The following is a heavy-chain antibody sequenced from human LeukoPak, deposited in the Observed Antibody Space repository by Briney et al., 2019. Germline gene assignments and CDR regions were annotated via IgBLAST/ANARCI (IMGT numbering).Heavy chain of an antibody. V-gene: IGHV4-31*03. CDR3: ARDWPHPYYDILTGSYYYGMDV. CDR2: IYYSGST. CDR1: GGSISSGGYY. D-gene: IGHD3-9*01. J-gene: IGHJ6*02. Sequence: SETLSLTCTVSGGSISSGGYYWSWIRQHPGKGLEWIGYIYYSGSTYYNPPLKSRVTISVDTSKNQFSLKLSSVTAADTAVYYCARDWPHPYYDILTGSYYYGMDVWGQGTTVTVSS.